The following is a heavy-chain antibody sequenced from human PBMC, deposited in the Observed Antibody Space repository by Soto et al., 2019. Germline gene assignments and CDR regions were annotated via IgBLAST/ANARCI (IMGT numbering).Heavy chain of an antibody. CDR3: ARVATGGGNRYYYYGMDV. CDR2: INAGNGNT. J-gene: IGHJ6*02. Sequence: GASVKVSCKASGYTFTSYAMHWVRQAPGQRLEWMGWINAGNGNTKYSQKFQGRVTITRDTSASTAYMELSSLRSEDTAVYYCARVATGGGNRYYYYGMDVWGQGTTVTVSS. CDR1: GYTFTSYA. V-gene: IGHV1-3*01. D-gene: IGHD2-15*01.